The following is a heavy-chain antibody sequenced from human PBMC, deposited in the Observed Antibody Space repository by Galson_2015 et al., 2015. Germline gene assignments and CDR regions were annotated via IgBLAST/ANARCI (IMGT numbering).Heavy chain of an antibody. CDR3: VRDHYMDV. Sequence: SLRLSCAVSGFTLRSYALHWVRQAPGKGLEFVSSISSNEGSTYYADSVKGRFTISRDSSNNTLSLQMTCLRAEDMAVYYCVRDHYMDVWGTGTTVVVSS. CDR2: ISSNEGST. J-gene: IGHJ6*03. V-gene: IGHV3-64D*06. CDR1: GFTLRSYA.